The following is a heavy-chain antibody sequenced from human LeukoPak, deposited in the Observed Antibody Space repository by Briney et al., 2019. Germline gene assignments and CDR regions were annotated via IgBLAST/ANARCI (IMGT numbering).Heavy chain of an antibody. D-gene: IGHD1-14*01. J-gene: IGHJ6*03. CDR1: GYTFTSYG. Sequence: GASVKVSCKASGYTFTSYGISWVRQAPGQGLEWMGWISDYNGNTNHAQKLQGRVTMTTDTSTSTAYMELRSLRSDDTAVYYCARDYRPNYYYYMDVWGKGTTVTV. V-gene: IGHV1-18*01. CDR3: ARDYRPNYYYYMDV. CDR2: ISDYNGNT.